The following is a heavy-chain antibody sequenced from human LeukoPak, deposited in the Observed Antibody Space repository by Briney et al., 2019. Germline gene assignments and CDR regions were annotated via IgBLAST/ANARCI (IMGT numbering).Heavy chain of an antibody. CDR1: GGSFSGYY. CDR3: ARDRWELPDWYFDL. D-gene: IGHD1-26*01. J-gene: IGHJ2*01. CDR2: INHSGST. Sequence: SETLSLTCAVYGGSFSGYYWSWIRQPPGKGLEWIGEINHSGSTNYNPPLKSRVTISVDRSKNQFSLKLSSVTAADTAVYYCARDRWELPDWYFDLWGRGTLVTVSS. V-gene: IGHV4-34*01.